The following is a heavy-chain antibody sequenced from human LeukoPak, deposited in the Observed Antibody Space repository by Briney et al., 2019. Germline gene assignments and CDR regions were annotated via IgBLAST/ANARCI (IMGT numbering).Heavy chain of an antibody. D-gene: IGHD6-13*01. V-gene: IGHV3-33*01. CDR3: ARSTAGYYYYMDV. Sequence: GRSLRLSCAASGFTFSSYGMHWVRQAPGKGLEWVAVIWYDGGNKYYADSVKGRFTISRDNSKNTLYLQMNSLRAEDTAVCYCARSTAGYYYYMDVWGKGTTVTVSS. CDR2: IWYDGGNK. J-gene: IGHJ6*03. CDR1: GFTFSSYG.